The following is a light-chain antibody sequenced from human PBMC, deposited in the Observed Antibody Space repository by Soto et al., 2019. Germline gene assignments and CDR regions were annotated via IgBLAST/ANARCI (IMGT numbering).Light chain of an antibody. CDR1: QSISSW. Sequence: IQMTQSPSTLSASVGDRVTITCRASQSISSWLAWYQQKPGKAPKLLIYDASSLESGVPSRFSGSGSGTEFTPTISSLQLDDFATYYCQQYNSYSPTFGQGTKVDIK. J-gene: IGKJ1*01. V-gene: IGKV1-5*01. CDR3: QQYNSYSPT. CDR2: DAS.